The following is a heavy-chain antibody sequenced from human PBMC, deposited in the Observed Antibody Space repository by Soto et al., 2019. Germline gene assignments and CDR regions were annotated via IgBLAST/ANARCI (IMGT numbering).Heavy chain of an antibody. CDR3: ARDAAVAGNIDY. V-gene: IGHV3-33*01. D-gene: IGHD6-19*01. CDR1: GFTFRSYG. CDR2: IWYDGSNK. J-gene: IGHJ4*02. Sequence: QVQLVESGGGVVQPGRSLRLSCAASGFTFRSYGMHWVRQAPGKGLEWVAVIWYDGSNKYYADSVKGRFTISRDNSKNTLYLQMISLRAEDTAVYYCARDAAVAGNIDYWGQGTLVTVSS.